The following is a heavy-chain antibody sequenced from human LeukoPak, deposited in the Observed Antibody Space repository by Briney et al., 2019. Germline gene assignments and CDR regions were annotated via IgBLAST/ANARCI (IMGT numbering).Heavy chain of an antibody. CDR3: ARHESDYGDYSTFDS. J-gene: IGHJ4*02. D-gene: IGHD4-17*01. Sequence: SETLSLTCTVSGGSTSSYYWSWIRQPPGKELQWIGYIFYSGSINYNPSLKSRVTISVDTSKNQFSLKLSSVTAADTAVYYCARHESDYGDYSTFDSWGQGTLVTVSS. CDR2: IFYSGSI. V-gene: IGHV4-59*08. CDR1: GGSTSSYY.